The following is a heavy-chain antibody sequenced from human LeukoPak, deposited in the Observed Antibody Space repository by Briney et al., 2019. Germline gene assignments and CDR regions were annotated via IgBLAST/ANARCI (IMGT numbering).Heavy chain of an antibody. CDR2: ISAYNGNT. J-gene: IGHJ4*02. D-gene: IGHD3-22*01. CDR3: ARGGEYYDSSGYQRSPYFDY. Sequence: GASVKVSCKASGYTFTSYGISWVRQAPGQGLEWMGWISAYNGNTNYAQKLQGRVTMTTDTSTSTAYMELSSLRSEDTAVYYCARGGEYYDSSGYQRSPYFDYWGQGTLVTVSS. CDR1: GYTFTSYG. V-gene: IGHV1-18*01.